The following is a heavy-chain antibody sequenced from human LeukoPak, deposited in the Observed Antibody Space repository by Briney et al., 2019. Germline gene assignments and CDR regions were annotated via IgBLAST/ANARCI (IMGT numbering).Heavy chain of an antibody. D-gene: IGHD2-15*01. CDR1: GGSFSGYY. CDR3: ARGRPPIYCSGGSCPRYYYYYMDV. CDR2: INHSGST. J-gene: IGHJ6*03. V-gene: IGHV4-34*01. Sequence: PSETLSLTCAVYGGSFSGYYWSWIRQPPGKGLEWIGEINHSGSTNYNPSLKSRVTTSVDTSKNQFSLKLSSVTAADTAVYYCARGRPPIYCSGGSCPRYYYYYMDVWGKGTTVTVSS.